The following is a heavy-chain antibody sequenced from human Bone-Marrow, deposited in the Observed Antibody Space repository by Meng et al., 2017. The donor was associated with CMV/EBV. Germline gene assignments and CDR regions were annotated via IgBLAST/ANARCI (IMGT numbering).Heavy chain of an antibody. D-gene: IGHD6-6*01. Sequence: SETLSLTCAVYGGSFSGYYWSWIRQPPGKGLEWIGEINHSGSTNYNPSLKSRVTISVDTSKNQFSLKLSSVTAADTAVYYCARAVWAARPCMDVWGQGTTVTVSS. CDR2: INHSGST. CDR1: GGSFSGYY. CDR3: ARAVWAARPCMDV. J-gene: IGHJ6*02. V-gene: IGHV4-34*01.